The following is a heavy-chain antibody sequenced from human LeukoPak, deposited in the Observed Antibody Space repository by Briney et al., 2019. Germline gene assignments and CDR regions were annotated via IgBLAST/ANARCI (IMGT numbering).Heavy chain of an antibody. V-gene: IGHV3-23*01. J-gene: IGHJ5*01. Sequence: GGSLRLSCAASGFTFSSSGMNWVRQAPGKGLEWVSSIIGSGGDTYYADSVKGGFAISRDNSKNTLYLQLNSLRAEDTAVYYCSKGTSNSDSWGQGTLVTVSS. D-gene: IGHD4-4*01. CDR3: SKGTSNSDS. CDR2: IIGSGGDT. CDR1: GFTFSSSG.